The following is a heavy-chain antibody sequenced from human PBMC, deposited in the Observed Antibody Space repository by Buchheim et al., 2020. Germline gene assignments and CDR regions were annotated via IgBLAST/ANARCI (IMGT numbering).Heavy chain of an antibody. J-gene: IGHJ5*02. CDR2: ISNSGSA. Sequence: QVQLQESGPGLVKPSETLSLTCTVSGGSVSSGGYFWSWIRQSPGQGLEWIADISNSGSATYNPSLKSRVTISVDTSKNQFSLTRRSVTAADPAIYYCARRPDRSARHAGFNPWGKGTL. D-gene: IGHD3-22*01. CDR3: ARRPDRSARHAGFNP. CDR1: GGSVSSGGYF. V-gene: IGHV4-61*08.